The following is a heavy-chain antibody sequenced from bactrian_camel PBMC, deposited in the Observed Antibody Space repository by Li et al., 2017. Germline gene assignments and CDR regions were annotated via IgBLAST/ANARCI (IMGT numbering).Heavy chain of an antibody. J-gene: IGHJ4*01. CDR2: FVSNNKI. Sequence: VQLVESGGGLVQPGESLRVSCAAFGFTFDTYDMNWVRQAPGKGLEWVSAFVSNNKIYYADSVKGRFTISRDNTRNILYLQLTNLKTEDTAMYYCANLDGHYWGQGTQVTVS. V-gene: IGHV3S10*01. CDR3: ANLDGHY. CDR1: GFTFDTYD.